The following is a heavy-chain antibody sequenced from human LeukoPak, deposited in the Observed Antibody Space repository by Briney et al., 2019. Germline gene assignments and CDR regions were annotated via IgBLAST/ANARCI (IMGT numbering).Heavy chain of an antibody. Sequence: PGGSLRLSCAASGFTFSSYSMNWVRQAPGKGLEWVSYIDRSSRIIYYADSVKGRFTISRDNAKNSLYLQMNSLRAEDTAVYYCARGHYPVVAFDYWGQGTLVTVSS. CDR3: ARGHYPVVAFDY. CDR2: IDRSSRII. J-gene: IGHJ4*02. CDR1: GFTFSSYS. V-gene: IGHV3-48*01. D-gene: IGHD3-22*01.